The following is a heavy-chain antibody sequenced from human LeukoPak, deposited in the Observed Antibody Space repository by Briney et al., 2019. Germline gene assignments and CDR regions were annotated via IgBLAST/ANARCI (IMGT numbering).Heavy chain of an antibody. CDR3: ARLILGVTSTGSDY. D-gene: IGHD1-1*01. CDR2: ISPYNGDT. CDR1: HYTFTNYG. Sequence: ASVKVSCKTSHYTFTNYGISWVRQAPGQGLEWLGWISPYNGDTRYAQKLQGRFSMTTDTSTSTAYMELRSLRSDDTALYYCARLILGVTSTGSDYWGQGTLVTVSS. V-gene: IGHV1-18*01. J-gene: IGHJ4*02.